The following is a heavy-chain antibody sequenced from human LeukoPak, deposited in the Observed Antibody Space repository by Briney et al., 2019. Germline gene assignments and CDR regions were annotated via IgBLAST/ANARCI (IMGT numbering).Heavy chain of an antibody. CDR1: GFTFSNYG. Sequence: GGSLRLSCVASGFTFSNYGMNWVRQAPGKGLEWVSGIVGSGVTTYYADSVKGRFTISRDNSKNTLYLHMNGLRVEDTAIYYCARGAVAGTIDYWGQGTLVTVSS. CDR2: IVGSGVTT. V-gene: IGHV3-23*01. CDR3: ARGAVAGTIDY. J-gene: IGHJ4*02. D-gene: IGHD6-19*01.